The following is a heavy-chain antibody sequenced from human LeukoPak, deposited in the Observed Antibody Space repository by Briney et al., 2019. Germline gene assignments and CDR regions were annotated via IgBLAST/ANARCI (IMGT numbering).Heavy chain of an antibody. CDR1: GYTFTGYY. CDR2: INPNSGGT. D-gene: IGHD2-15*01. V-gene: IGHV1-2*02. J-gene: IGHJ4*02. CDR3: AREVVVAATGFDY. Sequence: ASVKVSCKASGYTFTGYYMHWVRQAPGQGLEWMGWINPNSGGTNHAQKFQRRVTIPRDTSISTAYMELSRLRSDDTAVYHCAREVVVAATGFDYWGQGTLVTVSS.